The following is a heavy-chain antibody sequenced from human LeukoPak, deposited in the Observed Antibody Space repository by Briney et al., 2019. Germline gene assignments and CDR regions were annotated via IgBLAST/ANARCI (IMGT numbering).Heavy chain of an antibody. V-gene: IGHV3-7*01. D-gene: IGHD3-9*01. CDR3: ARKTYYDILTGYYFPALDI. J-gene: IGHJ3*02. Sequence: LSGGSLRLSCAASGFTFSSYSMNWVRQAPGKGLEWVANIKQDGSEKYYVDSVKGRFTISRDNAKNSLYLQMNSLRAEDTAVYYCARKTYYDILTGYYFPALDIWGQGTMVTVSS. CDR2: IKQDGSEK. CDR1: GFTFSSYS.